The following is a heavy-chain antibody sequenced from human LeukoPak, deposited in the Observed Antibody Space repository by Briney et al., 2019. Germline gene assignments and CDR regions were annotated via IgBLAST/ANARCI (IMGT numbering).Heavy chain of an antibody. CDR2: IRYDGSNK. V-gene: IGHV3-30*02. CDR3: ARPAAAGTGISWFDP. CDR1: GFTFSSYG. Sequence: GGSLRLSCAASGFTFSSYGMHWVRQAPGKGLEWVAFIRYDGSNKYYADSVKGRFTISRDNSKNTLYLQMNSLRAEDTAVYYCARPAAAGTGISWFDPWGQGTLVTVSS. J-gene: IGHJ5*02. D-gene: IGHD6-13*01.